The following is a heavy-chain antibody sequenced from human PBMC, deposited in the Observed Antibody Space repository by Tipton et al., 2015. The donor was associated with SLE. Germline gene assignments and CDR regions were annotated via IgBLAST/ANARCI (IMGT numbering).Heavy chain of an antibody. D-gene: IGHD6-19*01. CDR3: ARADSSGWYRDV. V-gene: IGHV4-59*01. CDR1: GGSISSYY. J-gene: IGHJ6*02. CDR2: IYYSGST. Sequence: LRLSCTVSGGSISSYYWSWIRQPPGKGLEWIGYIYYSGSTNYNPSLKSRVTISVDTSKNQFSLKLSSVTAADTAVYYCARADSSGWYRDVWGQGTTVTVSS.